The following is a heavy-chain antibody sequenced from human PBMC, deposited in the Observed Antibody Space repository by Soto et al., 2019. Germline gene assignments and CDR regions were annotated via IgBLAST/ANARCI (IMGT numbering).Heavy chain of an antibody. J-gene: IGHJ5*02. Sequence: TLCLTCPVSGGSISSGGGYWSWIRQHPGKGLEWIGYIYYSGSTYYNPSLKSRVTISVDTSKNQFSLKLSSVTAADTAVYYCARVELGTVTTQNWFDPWGQGTLVTVSS. CDR2: IYYSGST. CDR1: GGSISSGGGY. D-gene: IGHD4-4*01. CDR3: ARVELGTVTTQNWFDP. V-gene: IGHV4-31*03.